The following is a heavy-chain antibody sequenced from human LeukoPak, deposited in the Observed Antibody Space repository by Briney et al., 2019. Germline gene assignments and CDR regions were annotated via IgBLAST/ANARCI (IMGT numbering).Heavy chain of an antibody. Sequence: PSETPSLTCAVYGGSFSGYYWSWIRQPPGKGLEWIGEINHSGSTSYNPSLKSRVTISVDTSKNQFSLKLSSVTAADTAVYYCARVAVAGRGHNWFDPWGQGTLVTVSS. D-gene: IGHD6-19*01. CDR1: GGSFSGYY. J-gene: IGHJ5*02. CDR2: INHSGST. CDR3: ARVAVAGRGHNWFDP. V-gene: IGHV4-34*01.